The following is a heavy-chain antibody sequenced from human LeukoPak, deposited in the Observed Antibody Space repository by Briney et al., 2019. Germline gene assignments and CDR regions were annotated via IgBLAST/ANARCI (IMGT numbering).Heavy chain of an antibody. J-gene: IGHJ4*02. CDR2: INSDGRST. CDR3: ATVGMGATIGY. V-gene: IGHV3-74*01. CDR1: CFTFSSYW. D-gene: IGHD1-26*01. Sequence: GGSLRLSCAASCFTFSSYWMHWVRQAPGKGLVWVARINSDGRSTNYADSVKDRFTISRDNAQNTLYLQMNRLRVEDTALYYCATVGMGATIGYWGQGTLVTVSS.